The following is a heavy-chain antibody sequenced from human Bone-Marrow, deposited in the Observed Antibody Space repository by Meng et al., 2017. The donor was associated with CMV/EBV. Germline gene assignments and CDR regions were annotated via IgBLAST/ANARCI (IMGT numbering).Heavy chain of an antibody. J-gene: IGHJ4*02. D-gene: IGHD5-18*01. V-gene: IGHV4-34*01. Sequence: SETLSLTCAVYGGPFGNYYWTWIRQPPGKGLEWIREIHHSGNTKYNPSLNSRVTISLDTSKNQFSLRLTSVIAADTAVYYCARLNSGYRYEIDYWGQGTLVTVSS. CDR2: IHHSGNT. CDR1: GGPFGNYY. CDR3: ARLNSGYRYEIDY.